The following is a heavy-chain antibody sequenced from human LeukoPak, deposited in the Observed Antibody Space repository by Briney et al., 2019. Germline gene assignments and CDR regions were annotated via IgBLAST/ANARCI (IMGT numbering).Heavy chain of an antibody. Sequence: ESGPTLVNPTQTLTLTCTFSGFSLSTSGVGVGWIRQPPGKALEWPALIYWNDDKRYSPSLKSRLTITKDTSKNQVVLTMTNMDPVDTATYYCAHRTIVVVPAAIPVLDAFDIWGQGTMVTVSS. J-gene: IGHJ3*02. D-gene: IGHD2-2*01. CDR3: AHRTIVVVPAAIPVLDAFDI. CDR1: GFSLSTSGVG. V-gene: IGHV2-5*01. CDR2: IYWNDDK.